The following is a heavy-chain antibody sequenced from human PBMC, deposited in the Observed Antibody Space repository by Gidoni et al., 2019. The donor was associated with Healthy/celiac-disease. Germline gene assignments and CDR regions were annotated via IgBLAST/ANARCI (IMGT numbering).Heavy chain of an antibody. CDR1: GFTFRSYA. CDR2: ISGSGGST. D-gene: IGHD3-22*01. V-gene: IGHV3-23*01. Sequence: EVQLLESGGGLVQPGGSLRLYCAASGFTFRSYAMCWVRQAPGKGLEWVSAISGSGGSTYYADSVKGRFTISRDNSKNTLYLQMNSLRAEDTAVYYCAKKYYYDSGHFQHWGQGTLVTVSS. CDR3: AKKYYYDSGHFQH. J-gene: IGHJ1*01.